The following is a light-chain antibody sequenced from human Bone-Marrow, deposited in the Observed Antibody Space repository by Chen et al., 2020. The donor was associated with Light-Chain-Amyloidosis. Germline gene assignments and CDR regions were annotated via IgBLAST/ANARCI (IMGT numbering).Light chain of an antibody. Sequence: NFILTQDHSVSESPGKTVTISCTRSSGDIATNYVQWYQQRPGSAPTTVIYENDLRPSGVPDRFSGSSDTSSNSASLTISGLETEDEADYYCQSYATNTWIFGGGTHLTVL. CDR1: SGDIATNY. CDR2: END. CDR3: QSYATNTWI. J-gene: IGLJ3*02. V-gene: IGLV6-57*03.